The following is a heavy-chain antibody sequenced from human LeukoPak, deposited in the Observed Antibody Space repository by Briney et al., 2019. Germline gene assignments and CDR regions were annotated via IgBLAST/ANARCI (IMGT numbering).Heavy chain of an antibody. J-gene: IGHJ4*02. V-gene: IGHV5-51*01. CDR3: ARHLDGYNPFDY. Sequence: GESLKISFKGSGYSFTSYWIAWVRPMPGKGLEYMGIINPGNSDIRYSPSFQGQVTISADKSISTAYLEWSSLKASDTAMYYCARHLDGYNPFDYWGQGTPVTVSS. D-gene: IGHD5-24*01. CDR2: INPGNSDI. CDR1: GYSFTSYW.